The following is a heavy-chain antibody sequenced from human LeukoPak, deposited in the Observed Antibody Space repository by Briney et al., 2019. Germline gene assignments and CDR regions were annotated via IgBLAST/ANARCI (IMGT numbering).Heavy chain of an antibody. CDR2: IIPIFGTA. CDR3: ASTSGYSSGWYAVSWFDP. Sequence: ASVKVSCKASGGTFSSYAISWVRQAPGQGLEWMGGIIPIFGTANYAQKFQGRVTITADKSTSTAYMELSSLRSEDTAVYYCASTSGYSSGWYAVSWFDPWGQRTLVTVSS. J-gene: IGHJ5*02. CDR1: GGTFSSYA. D-gene: IGHD6-19*01. V-gene: IGHV1-69*06.